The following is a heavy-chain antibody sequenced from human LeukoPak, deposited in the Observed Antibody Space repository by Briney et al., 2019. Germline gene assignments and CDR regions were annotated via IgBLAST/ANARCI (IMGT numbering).Heavy chain of an antibody. CDR3: ARLTLTGVGGRGWFDS. CDR2: MPYDENVSDRGMP. CDR1: GDSITNSGWS. Sequence: SETLSLTCFVSGDSITNSGWSRGWVRQPPGKGLEWIGTMPYDENVSDRGMPSYNPSLKSRVTISADTSKNHLSLKVNSVTAADTASYYCARLTLTGVGGRGWFDSWGQGALVIVSS. J-gene: IGHJ5*01. D-gene: IGHD3-3*01. V-gene: IGHV4-39*02.